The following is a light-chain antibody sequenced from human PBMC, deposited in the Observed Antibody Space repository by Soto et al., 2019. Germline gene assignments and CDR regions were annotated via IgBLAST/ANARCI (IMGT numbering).Light chain of an antibody. V-gene: IGLV1-40*01. CDR3: QSYDSSLSGWV. CDR1: SSNIGAGYD. J-gene: IGLJ3*02. CDR2: GNR. Sequence: QLVLTQPPSVSGAPGQRVTISCTGSSSNIGAGYDVHWYQQLPGTAPKLLIHGNRNRPSGVPDRISGSKSGTSASLAITGLQAEDEADYYCQSYDSSLSGWVFGGGTKLTVL.